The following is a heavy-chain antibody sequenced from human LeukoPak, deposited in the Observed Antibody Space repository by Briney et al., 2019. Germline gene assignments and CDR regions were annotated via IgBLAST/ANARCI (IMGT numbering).Heavy chain of an antibody. D-gene: IGHD5-24*01. CDR3: ARGLIDGYNSHSLDY. CDR2: SNPSGDT. CDR1: GGSFSGYY. Sequence: SETLSLTCAVYGGSFSGYYWSWIRQPPGKGLEWLGESNPSGDTSYNPSLKSRVIISLATSKNQSSLKLSSVTAADTAVYFCARGLIDGYNSHSLDYWGQGTLVTVSS. J-gene: IGHJ4*02. V-gene: IGHV4-34*01.